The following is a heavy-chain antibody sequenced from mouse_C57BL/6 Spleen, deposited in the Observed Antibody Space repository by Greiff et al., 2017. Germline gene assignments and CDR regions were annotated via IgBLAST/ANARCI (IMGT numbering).Heavy chain of an antibody. D-gene: IGHD1-1*01. Sequence: QVQLQQPGAELVMPGASVKLSCKASGYTFTSYWMHWVKQRPGQGLEWIGEIDPSDSYTNYNQKFKGKSTLTVDKSSSTAYMQLSSLTSEDSAVYYCARATYYSSNSWYFEVWGTGTTVTVSS. J-gene: IGHJ1*03. V-gene: IGHV1-69*01. CDR3: ARATYYSSNSWYFEV. CDR1: GYTFTSYW. CDR2: IDPSDSYT.